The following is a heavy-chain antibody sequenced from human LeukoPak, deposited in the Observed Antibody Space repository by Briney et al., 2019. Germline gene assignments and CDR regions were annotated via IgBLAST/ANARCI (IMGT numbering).Heavy chain of an antibody. CDR3: ARDLRSWSDS. J-gene: IGHJ5*01. V-gene: IGHV3-74*01. CDR1: GFTFSSYW. Sequence: GGSLSLSCAASGFTFSSYWMHWVRQAPGKGLVWVSRINGDGSFTNYADSVKGRFTISRDNAKNTVDLQMNTLTAEDTAVYYCARDLRSWSDSWGQGTLVTVSS. CDR2: INGDGSFT.